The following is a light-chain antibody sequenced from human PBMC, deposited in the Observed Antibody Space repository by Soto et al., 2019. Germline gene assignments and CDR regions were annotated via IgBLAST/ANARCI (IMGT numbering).Light chain of an antibody. J-gene: IGKJ5*01. V-gene: IGKV1-33*01. CDR3: QQYDTLIT. CDR1: QDINNY. CDR2: DAS. Sequence: DIQMTQSPSSLSASVGDRVTITCQASQDINNYLNWYQQKPGKAPKLLIYDASNLETGVPPRFSGSGSGTDFTFTISSLQPEDIATYYCQQYDTLITFGQGTRLEIK.